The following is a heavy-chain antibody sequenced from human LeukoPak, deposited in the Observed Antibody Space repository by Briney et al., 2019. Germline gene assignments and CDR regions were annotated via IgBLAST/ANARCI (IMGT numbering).Heavy chain of an antibody. J-gene: IGHJ4*02. D-gene: IGHD6-19*01. Sequence: ASVKVSCKASGYTFTSYGISWVRQAPGQGLEWMGGFDPEDGETIYAQKFQGRVTMTEDTSTDTAYMELSSLRSEDTAVYYCATAIAVAGPFDYWGQGTLVTVSS. CDR1: GYTFTSYG. CDR2: FDPEDGET. V-gene: IGHV1-24*01. CDR3: ATAIAVAGPFDY.